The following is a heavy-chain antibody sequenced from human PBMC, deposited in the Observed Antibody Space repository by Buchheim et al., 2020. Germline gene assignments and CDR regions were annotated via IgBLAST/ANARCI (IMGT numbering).Heavy chain of an antibody. V-gene: IGHV3-30*04. D-gene: IGHD3-3*01. CDR3: AREGIVGIKFGVVIIPWFDP. Sequence: QVQLVESGGGVVQPGRSLRLSCAASGFTFSSYAMHWVRQAPGKGLEWVAVISYDGSNKYYADSVKGRFTISRDNSKNTLYLQMNSLRAEDTAVYYCAREGIVGIKFGVVIIPWFDPWGQGTL. CDR1: GFTFSSYA. J-gene: IGHJ5*02. CDR2: ISYDGSNK.